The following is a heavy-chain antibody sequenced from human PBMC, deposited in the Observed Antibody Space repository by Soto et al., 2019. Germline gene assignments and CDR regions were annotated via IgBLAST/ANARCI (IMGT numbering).Heavy chain of an antibody. CDR2: IYTIENT. J-gene: IGHJ4*02. Sequence: SETLSLTCTVSDGSISTSSYYWGWIRQSPGKGLEWIGYIYTIENTYYNPSLESRVTLSEDRSKNQFSLRLTSVTAADTAVYYCARGRSGAAGTFDYWGQGALVTVSS. CDR3: ARGRSGAAGTFDY. D-gene: IGHD6-13*01. CDR1: DGSISTSSYY. V-gene: IGHV4-31*03.